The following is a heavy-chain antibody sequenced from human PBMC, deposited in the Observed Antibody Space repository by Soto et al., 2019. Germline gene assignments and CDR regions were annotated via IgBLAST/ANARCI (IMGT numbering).Heavy chain of an antibody. CDR3: ARDHSRGADHYYYYMDV. CDR1: GFTFSSYA. D-gene: IGHD1-26*01. CDR2: ISGSGGST. Sequence: GGSLRLSCAASGFTFSSYAMSWVRQAPGKGLEWVSAISGSGGSTYYADSVKGRFTISRDNSKNTLYLQMNSLRSDDTAVYYCARDHSRGADHYYYYMDVWGKGTTVTVSS. J-gene: IGHJ6*03. V-gene: IGHV3-23*01.